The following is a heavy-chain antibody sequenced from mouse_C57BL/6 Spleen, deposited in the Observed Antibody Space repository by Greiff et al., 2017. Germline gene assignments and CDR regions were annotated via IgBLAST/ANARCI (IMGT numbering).Heavy chain of an antibody. Sequence: QVQLQQSGPGLVAPSQSLSITCTVSGFSLTSYGVHWVRQPPGKGLDWLVVIWRDGSTTYNSALKSRLSISKDNSKSQVFLKMNSLQTDDTAMYYCARERVYGGYFDVWGTGTTVTVSS. CDR3: ARERVYGGYFDV. CDR2: IWRDGST. D-gene: IGHD1-1*02. V-gene: IGHV2-6*03. CDR1: GFSLTSYG. J-gene: IGHJ1*03.